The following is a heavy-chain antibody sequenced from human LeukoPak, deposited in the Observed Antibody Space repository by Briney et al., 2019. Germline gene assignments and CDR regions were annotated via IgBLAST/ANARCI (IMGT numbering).Heavy chain of an antibody. Sequence: PGGSLRLSCATSGFIFSSDSMIWVRQAPGKGLEWVSSISSTGAYIYYADSLKGRFTISRDNAKNSLYLQMNSLRAEDTAVYYCARDRGLRDLDHWGQGNLVIVSS. CDR1: GFIFSSDS. CDR3: ARDRGLRDLDH. J-gene: IGHJ4*02. CDR2: ISSTGAYI. D-gene: IGHD3-10*01. V-gene: IGHV3-21*01.